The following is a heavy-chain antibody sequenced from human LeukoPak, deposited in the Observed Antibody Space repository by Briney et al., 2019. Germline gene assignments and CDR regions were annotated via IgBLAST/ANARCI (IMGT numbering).Heavy chain of an antibody. CDR1: GGSISSYY. V-gene: IGHV4-4*07. D-gene: IGHD3-16*02. CDR2: IYTSGST. Sequence: SETLSLTCTVSGGSISSYYWSWIRQPAGKGLEWIGRIYTSGSTNYNPSLKSRVTISVETSTNKFSLKLSSVTAADTAVYYCARDSSSGRLGELSLYRGVDYWGQGTLVTVSS. CDR3: ARDSSSGRLGELSLYRGVDY. J-gene: IGHJ4*02.